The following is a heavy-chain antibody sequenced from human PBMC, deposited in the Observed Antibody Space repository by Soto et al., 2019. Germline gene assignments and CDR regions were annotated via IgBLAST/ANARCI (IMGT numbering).Heavy chain of an antibody. V-gene: IGHV3-23*01. Sequence: PGGSLRLSCAASGFTFSSYAMSWVRQAPGKGLEWVSAISGSGGSTYYADSVKGRFTISRDNSKNTLYLQMNSLRAEDTAVYYCAKDRVLRFLEWLLPPDFDYWGQGTLVTVSS. J-gene: IGHJ4*02. CDR2: ISGSGGST. CDR1: GFTFSSYA. D-gene: IGHD3-3*01. CDR3: AKDRVLRFLEWLLPPDFDY.